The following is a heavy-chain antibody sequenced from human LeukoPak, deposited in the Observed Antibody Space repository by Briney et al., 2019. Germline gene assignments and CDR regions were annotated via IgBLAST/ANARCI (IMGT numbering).Heavy chain of an antibody. Sequence: PGGSLRLSCAAFGFTFSSYEMNWVRQAPGKGLEWVSYIGNSGSTKYADSVRGRFTISRDNTKSSGYLQMNSLRVEDTAVYYCASLWKLPGGNWGQGTLVTVSS. V-gene: IGHV3-48*03. CDR2: IGNSGST. CDR1: GFTFSSYE. D-gene: IGHD5-24*01. J-gene: IGHJ1*01. CDR3: ASLWKLPGGN.